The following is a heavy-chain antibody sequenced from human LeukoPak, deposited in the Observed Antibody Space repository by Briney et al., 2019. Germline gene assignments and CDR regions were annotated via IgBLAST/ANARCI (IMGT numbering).Heavy chain of an antibody. V-gene: IGHV4-34*01. CDR3: SRERVLRY. CDR1: GGSFSGYY. CDR2: INHSGTT. Sequence: PSETLSLTCAVYGGSFSGYYWSWIRHPPGKGLEWIGEINHSGTTNYNPSLKSRVTISVDTSKNQFSLKLSSVTAADTAVYYCSRERVLRYWGQGTLVTVSS. J-gene: IGHJ4*02.